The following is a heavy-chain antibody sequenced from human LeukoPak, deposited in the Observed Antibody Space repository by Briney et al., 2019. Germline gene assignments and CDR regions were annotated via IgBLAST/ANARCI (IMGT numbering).Heavy chain of an antibody. J-gene: IGHJ4*02. CDR3: ARHLMGSDY. Sequence: SETLSLTCTVSGGSISNYYWSWIRQSPGKGLEWIGYIYYSGSTNHNPSLKTRLIISVDTSKNQISLKLSSVTAADTAVYYCARHLMGSDYWGQGTLVTVSS. CDR2: IYYSGST. V-gene: IGHV4-59*08. CDR1: GGSISNYY. D-gene: IGHD1-26*01.